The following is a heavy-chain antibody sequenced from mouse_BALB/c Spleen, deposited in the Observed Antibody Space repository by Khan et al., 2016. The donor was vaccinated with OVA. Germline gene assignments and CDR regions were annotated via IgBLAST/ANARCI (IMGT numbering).Heavy chain of an antibody. CDR2: IGTGGST. J-gene: IGHJ4*01. D-gene: IGHD1-1*01. CDR1: GFSLTNYT. V-gene: IGHV2-9*02. Sequence: QVQLKESGPGLVAPSQSLSITCTVSGFSLTNYTVHWVRQPPGKGLEWLGIIGTGGSTNYNSALMSRLSINKDNSTSQVFLKMNSLLTDDTAMYYRARDHYGSSYGYAIDYWGQGTSVTVSS. CDR3: ARDHYGSSYGYAIDY.